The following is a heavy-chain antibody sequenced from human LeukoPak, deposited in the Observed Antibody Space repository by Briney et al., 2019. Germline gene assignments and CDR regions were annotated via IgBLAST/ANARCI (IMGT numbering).Heavy chain of an antibody. J-gene: IGHJ4*02. CDR2: IDPRDSES. D-gene: IGHD3-22*01. CDR1: GYSFTTYW. CDR3: ARSTYYYNSSGYIADY. Sequence: GESLKISCKGSGYSFTTYWIGWVRQMPGKGLEWMGIIDPRDSESRYSPSFEGQVTISADKSISTAYLQWRSLKASDTAMYYCARSTYYYNSSGYIADYWGQGTQVTISS. V-gene: IGHV5-51*01.